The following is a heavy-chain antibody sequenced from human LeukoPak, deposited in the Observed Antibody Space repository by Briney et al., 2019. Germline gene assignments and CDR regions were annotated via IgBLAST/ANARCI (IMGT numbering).Heavy chain of an antibody. CDR3: ATFVHCSSTSCYNNFDY. V-gene: IGHV3-21*01. J-gene: IGHJ4*02. Sequence: GGSLRLSCAASGFTFSSYSMNWARQAPGKGLEWVSSISSSSSYIYYADSVKGRFTISRDNAKNSLYLQMNSLRAEDTAVYYCATFVHCSSTSCYNNFDYWGQGTLVSVSS. CDR1: GFTFSSYS. CDR2: ISSSSSYI. D-gene: IGHD2-2*02.